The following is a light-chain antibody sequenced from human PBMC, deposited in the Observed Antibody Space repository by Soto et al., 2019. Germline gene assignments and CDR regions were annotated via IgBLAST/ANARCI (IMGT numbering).Light chain of an antibody. CDR3: QHYYTYSALA. CDR1: QSISSW. Sequence: DIQMTQSPSTLSASVGDRVTITCRASQSISSWLAWYQQKPGKAPKVLIYKASSLARGVPSRFSGSGSGTEFTLTISSLQPDDFASYYCQHYYTYSALAFGPGTKMDFK. J-gene: IGKJ3*01. CDR2: KAS. V-gene: IGKV1-5*03.